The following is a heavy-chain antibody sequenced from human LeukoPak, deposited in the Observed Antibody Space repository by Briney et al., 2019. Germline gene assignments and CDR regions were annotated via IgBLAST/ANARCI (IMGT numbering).Heavy chain of an antibody. CDR2: IYTSGST. CDR3: ARGTQEYYDSSTSFDY. J-gene: IGHJ4*02. Sequence: PSETLSLTCTVSGGSISSGSYYWSWIRQPAGKGLEWIGRIYTSGSTNYNPSLKSRVTISVDTSRNQFSLKLSSVTAADTAVYYCARGTQEYYDSSTSFDYWGQGTLVTVSS. CDR1: GGSISSGSYY. V-gene: IGHV4-61*02. D-gene: IGHD3-22*01.